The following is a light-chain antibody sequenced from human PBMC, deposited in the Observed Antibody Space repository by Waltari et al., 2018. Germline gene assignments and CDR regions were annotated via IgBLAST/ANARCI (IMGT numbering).Light chain of an antibody. CDR3: GSYTTSSTLI. V-gene: IGLV2-14*03. CDR1: SSDIGAHNY. J-gene: IGLJ2*01. Sequence: QSALTQPAPVSGSPGKAISITCTRTSSDIGAHNYVSWYQQHPGKAPKTRLYDFVYRPSWVSNRFSGSKSGNTSSLTIAGLQAEDEAVYYCGSYTTSSTLIFGGGTKLTVL. CDR2: DFV.